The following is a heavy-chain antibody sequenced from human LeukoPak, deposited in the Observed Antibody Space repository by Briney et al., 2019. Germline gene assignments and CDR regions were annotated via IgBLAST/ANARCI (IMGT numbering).Heavy chain of an antibody. CDR2: IHYSGNT. V-gene: IGHV4-39*01. CDR1: GGSTSSSNFY. CDR3: ARLGAGPTYYDFWSGYSSFYFDY. Sequence: PETLSLTCTVSGGSTSSSNFYWGWIRQPPGMGLEWIGGIHYSGNTYYNPSLKSRVTISIDTSKNQFSLKLSSVTAADTAVYYCARLGAGPTYYDFWSGYSSFYFDYWGQGTLVTVSS. J-gene: IGHJ4*02. D-gene: IGHD3-3*01.